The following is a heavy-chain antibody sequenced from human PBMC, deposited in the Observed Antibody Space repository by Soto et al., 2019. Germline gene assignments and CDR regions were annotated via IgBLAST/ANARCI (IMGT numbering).Heavy chain of an antibody. Sequence: LRLSCAASGFTFGTYWMTWVRQAPGRGLEWVANIKQDGSEKYYVDSVKGRFTISRDNAKEPLYLQMNSLRAEDTAVYYCATVEYYYDGSGYPDYWGQGTMVTVYS. CDR3: ATVEYYYDGSGYPDY. J-gene: IGHJ4*02. D-gene: IGHD3-22*01. V-gene: IGHV3-7*03. CDR2: IKQDGSEK. CDR1: GFTFGTYW.